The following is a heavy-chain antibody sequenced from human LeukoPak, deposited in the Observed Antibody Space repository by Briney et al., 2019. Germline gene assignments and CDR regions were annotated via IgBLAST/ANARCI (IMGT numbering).Heavy chain of an antibody. CDR2: IYTSGIT. V-gene: IGHV4-61*02. CDR1: GGSFSSGSCY. J-gene: IGHJ4*02. D-gene: IGHD5-24*01. Sequence: PSETLSLTCTVSGGSFSSGSCYWSWIRQPAGKGLEWIGRIYTSGITNYNPSLKSRVTISVDTSKNQFSLKLSSVTATDTAVYYCARTAGDGYNNYFDYWGQGTLVTVSS. CDR3: ARTAGDGYNNYFDY.